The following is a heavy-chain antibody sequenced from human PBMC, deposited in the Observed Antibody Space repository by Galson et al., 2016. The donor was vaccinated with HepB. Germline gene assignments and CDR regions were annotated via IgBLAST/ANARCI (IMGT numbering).Heavy chain of an antibody. J-gene: IGHJ4*02. V-gene: IGHV1-46*01. CDR2: INPNGGTT. CDR1: GYTFTRFY. Sequence: SVKVSCKASGYTFTRFYIHWVRQAPGQGLEWMGVINPNGGTTTYAQKFQGRVTMTRDTSTSTVYMDMSSLRSEDTAVYYCARETRYCSSIKCYAGSSGVQLWLMEFWGQGTLVTVSS. CDR3: ARETRYCSSIKCYAGSSGVQLWLMEF. D-gene: IGHD5-18*01.